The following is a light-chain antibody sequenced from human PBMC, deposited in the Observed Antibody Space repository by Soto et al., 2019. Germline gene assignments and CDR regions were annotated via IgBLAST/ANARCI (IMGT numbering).Light chain of an antibody. CDR1: SSDVGSYNL. V-gene: IGLV2-23*02. CDR2: EVN. CDR3: CSFAGSITYVV. Sequence: QSALTQPASVSGSPGQSITISCTGTSSDVGSYNLVSWYQQHPGKAPKLMIYEVNKRPSGISDRFSGSKSGNTASLTISGLQAEDEANYYCCSFAGSITYVVFGGGTKVTVL. J-gene: IGLJ2*01.